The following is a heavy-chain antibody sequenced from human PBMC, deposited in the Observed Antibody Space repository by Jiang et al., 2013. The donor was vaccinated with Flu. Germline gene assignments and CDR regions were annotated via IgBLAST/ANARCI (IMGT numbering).Heavy chain of an antibody. Sequence: QLLESGGGLVQPGGSLKTLLCSLWVHLQWLCYALGPPGFRERAGVGCRIRSKAYTYATEYAASVKGRFTISRDDSKNTACLQMNSLKTEDTAVYYCTRLGPGDGYNPPGWGQGTLVTVSS. CDR3: TRLGPGDGYNPPG. J-gene: IGHJ4*02. CDR2: IRSKAYTYAT. D-gene: IGHD5-24*01. CDR1: VHLQWLC. V-gene: IGHV3-73*01.